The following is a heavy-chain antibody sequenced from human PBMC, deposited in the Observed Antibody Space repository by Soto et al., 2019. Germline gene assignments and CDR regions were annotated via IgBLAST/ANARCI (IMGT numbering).Heavy chain of an antibody. CDR2: INPKFGDT. J-gene: IGHJ6*02. CDR3: ARNMDYYYGRGSGNGHGV. Sequence: QVQLVQSGAEVKEPADSVRVSCEASGYTFTAYYIHWVRQAPGQGLEWMGWINPKFGDTTYAQDFQGRVSMTRDMSISTVYMELSSLTSDDTAIYYCARNMDYYYGRGSGNGHGVWGQGTTVTVFS. D-gene: IGHD3-10*02. CDR1: GYTFTAYY. V-gene: IGHV1-2*02.